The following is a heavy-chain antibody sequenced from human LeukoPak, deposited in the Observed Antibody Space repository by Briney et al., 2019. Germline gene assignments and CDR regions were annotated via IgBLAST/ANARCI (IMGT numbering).Heavy chain of an antibody. D-gene: IGHD3-22*01. CDR1: GYTFTGYY. CDR3: ASFHYHDSSGYSPIDY. V-gene: IGHV1-2*02. J-gene: IGHJ4*02. Sequence: ASVKVSCKASGYTFTGYYMHWVRQAPGQGLEWMGWINPNSGGTNYAQKFQGRVTMTRDTSISTAYMELSRLRSDDTAVYYCASFHYHDSSGYSPIDYWGQGTLVTVSS. CDR2: INPNSGGT.